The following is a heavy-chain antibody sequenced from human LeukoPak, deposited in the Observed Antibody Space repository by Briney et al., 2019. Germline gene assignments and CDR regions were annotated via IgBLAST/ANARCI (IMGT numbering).Heavy chain of an antibody. CDR3: ARDRFIGWPSTFDY. Sequence: ASVKVSCKASGYTFTGYYMHWVRQAPGQGLEWMGWINPNSGGTNYAQKFQGRVTMTRDTSISTAYMELSRLRSDDTAVYYCARDRFIGWPSTFDYWGQGTLVTVSS. D-gene: IGHD6-19*01. V-gene: IGHV1-2*02. J-gene: IGHJ4*02. CDR1: GYTFTGYY. CDR2: INPNSGGT.